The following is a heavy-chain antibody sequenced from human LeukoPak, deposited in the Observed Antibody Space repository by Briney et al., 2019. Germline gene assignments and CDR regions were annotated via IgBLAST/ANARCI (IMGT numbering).Heavy chain of an antibody. Sequence: GGSLRLSCAASGFTFSRYAMSWVRQAPGKGLEWVSAISGSGDSTYYADSVKGRFTISRDNSKTTLYLQMNSLRAEDTAVYYCAKGRGSIAARSIDYWGQGTLVTVSS. CDR3: AKGRGSIAARSIDY. CDR2: ISGSGDST. V-gene: IGHV3-23*01. CDR1: GFTFSRYA. J-gene: IGHJ4*02. D-gene: IGHD6-6*01.